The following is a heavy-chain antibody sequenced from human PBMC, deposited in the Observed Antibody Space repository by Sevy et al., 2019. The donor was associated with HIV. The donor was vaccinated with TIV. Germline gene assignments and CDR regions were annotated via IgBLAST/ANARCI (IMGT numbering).Heavy chain of an antibody. D-gene: IGHD5-18*01. CDR3: ARADTAMVRFDY. J-gene: IGHJ4*02. Sequence: GGSLRLSCAASGFTFSSYAMHWVRQAPGKGLEWVAVISYDGSNKYYADSVKGRFTISRDKSKNTLYLQMNSLRAEDTAVYYCARADTAMVRFDYWGQGTLVTVSS. CDR1: GFTFSSYA. CDR2: ISYDGSNK. V-gene: IGHV3-30-3*01.